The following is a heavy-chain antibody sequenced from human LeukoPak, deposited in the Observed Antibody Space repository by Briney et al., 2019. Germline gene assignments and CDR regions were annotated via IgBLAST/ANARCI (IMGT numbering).Heavy chain of an antibody. D-gene: IGHD3-10*01. J-gene: IGHJ4*02. V-gene: IGHV1-69*04. CDR3: ARESSLHYYGSGSYSH. CDR2: IIPILGIA. CDR1: GGTFSSYA. Sequence: ASVKVSCKASGGTFSSYAISWVRQAPGQGLEWMGRIIPILGIANYAQKFQGRVTITADKSTSTAYMELSSLRSEDTAVYYCARESSLHYYGSGSYSHWGQGTLVTVSS.